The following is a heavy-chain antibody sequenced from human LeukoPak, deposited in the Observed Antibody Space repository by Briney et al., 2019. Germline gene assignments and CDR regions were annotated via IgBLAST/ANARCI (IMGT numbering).Heavy chain of an antibody. V-gene: IGHV1-2*06. CDR1: GYTFTGYY. D-gene: IGHD2-21*02. CDR3: AREVAYCGGDCYPQSYYYYYMDV. Sequence: ASVKVSCKASGYTFTGYYMHWVRQAPGQGLERMGRINPNSGGTNYAQKFQGGVTMTRDTSISTAYMELSRLRSDDTAVYYCAREVAYCGGDCYPQSYYYYYMDVWGKGTTVTVSS. CDR2: INPNSGGT. J-gene: IGHJ6*03.